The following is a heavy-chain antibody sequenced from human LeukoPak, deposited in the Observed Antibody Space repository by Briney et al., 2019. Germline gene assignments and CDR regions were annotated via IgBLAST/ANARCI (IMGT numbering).Heavy chain of an antibody. V-gene: IGHV3-74*01. CDR2: INTDGSST. J-gene: IGHJ4*02. Sequence: QAGGSLRLSCAASGFTFSSYWMHWVRQAPGKGLVWVSRINTDGSSTSYADSVKGRFTISRDNAKNTLYLQMNSLRAEDTAVYYCARRGLGNYFDYWGQGTLVTVSS. CDR1: GFTFSSYW. CDR3: ARRGLGNYFDY. D-gene: IGHD3-16*01.